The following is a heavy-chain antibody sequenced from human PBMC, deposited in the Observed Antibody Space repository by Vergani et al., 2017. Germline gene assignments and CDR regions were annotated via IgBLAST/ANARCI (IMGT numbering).Heavy chain of an antibody. J-gene: IGHJ4*02. CDR2: ISYDGSNK. V-gene: IGHV3-30-3*01. Sequence: QVQLVESGGGVVQPGRSLRLSCAASGFTFSSYAMHWVRQAPGKGLEWVAVISYDGSNKYYADSVKGRFTISRDNSKNTLYLQMNSLRAEDTAVYYCARDRDHYDFCWGQGTLVTVSS. CDR1: GFTFSSYA. CDR3: ARDRDHYDFC. D-gene: IGHD3-3*01.